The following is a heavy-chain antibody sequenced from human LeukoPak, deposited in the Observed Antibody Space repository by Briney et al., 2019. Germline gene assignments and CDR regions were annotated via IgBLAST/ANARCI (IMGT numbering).Heavy chain of an antibody. J-gene: IGHJ3*02. CDR1: GGSFSGYY. D-gene: IGHD3-22*01. CDR2: INHSGST. V-gene: IGHV4-34*01. Sequence: SETLSLTCAVYGGSFSGYYWSWIRQPPGKGLEWIGEINHSGSTNYNPSLKSRVTISVDKSKNQFSLKLSSVTAADTAVYYCARVDQVVVIIGTGAFDIWGQGTMVTVSS. CDR3: ARVDQVVVIIGTGAFDI.